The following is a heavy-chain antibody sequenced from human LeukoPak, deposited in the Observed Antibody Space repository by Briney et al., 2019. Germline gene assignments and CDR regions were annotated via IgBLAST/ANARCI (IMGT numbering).Heavy chain of an antibody. J-gene: IGHJ4*02. V-gene: IGHV1-24*01. CDR1: GYTLTELS. Sequence: ASVKVSCKVSGYTLTELSMHWVRQDPGKGLEWMGGFDPEDGETIYAQKFQGRVTMTEDTSTDTAYMELSSLRSEDTAVYYCATNSGSYGREIDYWGQGTLVTVSS. CDR3: ATNSGSYGREIDY. CDR2: FDPEDGET. D-gene: IGHD1-26*01.